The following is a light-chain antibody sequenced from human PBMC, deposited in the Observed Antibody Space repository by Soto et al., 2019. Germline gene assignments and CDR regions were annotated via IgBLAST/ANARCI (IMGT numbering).Light chain of an antibody. V-gene: IGKV3-20*01. J-gene: IGKJ1*01. Sequence: EILLTQSPATLSLSPVERATLECRARQTVRNNYLAWYQQKPGQAPRLLIYGGSSRATGIPDRFSGSGSGTDFTLTISRLEPEDFAVYYCQQYGSSPPTFGQGTKVDI. CDR1: QTVRNNY. CDR3: QQYGSSPPT. CDR2: GGS.